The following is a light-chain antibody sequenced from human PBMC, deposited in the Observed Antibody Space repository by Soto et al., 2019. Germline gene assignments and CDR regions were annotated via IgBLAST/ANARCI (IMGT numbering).Light chain of an antibody. J-gene: IGLJ1*01. CDR2: DVS. CDR3: CSYAGSYTYV. CDR1: SSDVGGYNY. V-gene: IGLV2-11*01. Sequence: QSVLTQPRSVSGSPGQSVTISCTGTSSDVGGYNYVSWYQQHPGKAPKLMILDVSKRPSGVPDRFSGSKSANTASLTISGLQAEDEADYYCCSYAGSYTYVFGTGTKVTVL.